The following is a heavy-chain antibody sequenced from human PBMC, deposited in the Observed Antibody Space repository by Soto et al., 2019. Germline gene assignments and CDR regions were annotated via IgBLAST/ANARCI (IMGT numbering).Heavy chain of an antibody. D-gene: IGHD3-3*01. CDR2: IRNDGTVR. V-gene: IGHV3-33*01. Sequence: VGPLRLSCAASGFTFSSYDMHWVRQAPGKALEWVAVIRNDGTVRNYADYVKGRFTISRDNSKNKLYLELNSLRADDTALYYCASKTIDDFDYWGQGTLVTVSS. J-gene: IGHJ4*02. CDR1: GFTFSSYD. CDR3: ASKTIDDFDY.